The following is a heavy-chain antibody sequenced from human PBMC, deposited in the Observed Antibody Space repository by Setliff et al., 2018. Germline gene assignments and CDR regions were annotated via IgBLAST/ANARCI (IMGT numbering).Heavy chain of an antibody. V-gene: IGHV3-64D*09. CDR1: GFTFNTYT. CDR2: ISSNGGST. D-gene: IGHD6-13*01. J-gene: IGHJ6*03. CDR3: VKDASYSSSWYGWDYYYYYYMDV. Sequence: GGSLRLSCSASGFTFNTYTMHWVRQAPGEGLEYVSAISSNGGSTYYADSVKGRFTISRDNSKNTLYLQMSSLRAEDTAVYYCVKDASYSSSWYGWDYYYYYYMDVWGKGTTVTVSS.